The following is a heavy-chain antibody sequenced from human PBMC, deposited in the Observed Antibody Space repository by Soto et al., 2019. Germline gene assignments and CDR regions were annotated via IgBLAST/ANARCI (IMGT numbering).Heavy chain of an antibody. CDR2: INHSGST. CDR1: GGSFSGYY. J-gene: IGHJ4*02. V-gene: IGHV4-34*01. CDR3: ARGLNMIGARGVTRGNDY. Sequence: SETLSLTCAVYGGSFSGYYWSWIRQPPGKGLEWIGEINHSGSTNYNPSLKSRVTISVDTSKNQFSLKLSSVTAADTAVYYCARGLNMIGARGVTRGNDYWGRGTLVTVSS. D-gene: IGHD3-22*01.